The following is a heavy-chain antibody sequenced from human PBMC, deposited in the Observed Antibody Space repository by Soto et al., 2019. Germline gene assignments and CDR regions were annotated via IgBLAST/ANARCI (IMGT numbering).Heavy chain of an antibody. CDR3: AREKRWLQFFDY. CDR1: GFTFSSYA. J-gene: IGHJ4*02. D-gene: IGHD5-12*01. Sequence: QVQLVESGGGVVQPGRSLRLSCAASGFTFSSYAMHWVRQAPGKGLEWVAVISYDGSNKYYADSVKGRFTISRDNSKNPLYLQMNSLRAEDTAVYYCAREKRWLQFFDYWGQGTLVTVSS. CDR2: ISYDGSNK. V-gene: IGHV3-30-3*01.